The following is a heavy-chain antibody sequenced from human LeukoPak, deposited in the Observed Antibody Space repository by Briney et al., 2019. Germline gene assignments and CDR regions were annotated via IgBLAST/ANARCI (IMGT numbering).Heavy chain of an antibody. J-gene: IGHJ3*01. CDR3: ARDVHTDAFDV. CDR2: FMPLLDRR. Sequence: SVKVSCNSSGRTFRNSFIYWVRQAPGQGLEWMGGFMPLLDRRQYAEKFQGRVTITTDDSTSTAYMELGSLTYEDTAVYYCARDVHTDAFDVWGQGTMVTVSS. V-gene: IGHV1-69*16. CDR1: GRTFRNSF.